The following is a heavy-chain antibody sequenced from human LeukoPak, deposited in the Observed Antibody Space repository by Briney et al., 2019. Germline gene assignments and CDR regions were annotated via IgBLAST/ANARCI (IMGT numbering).Heavy chain of an antibody. CDR1: GGSVSSGSYY. Sequence: SETLSLTCTVSGGSVSSGSYYWSWTRQPPGQGLEWIGYIYYSGSTKYNPSLKSRVTMSVDTSKNQFSLKVTSVTAADTAVYYCTRTNYGDYNWFDPWGQGTLVTVSS. D-gene: IGHD4-17*01. V-gene: IGHV4-61*01. CDR3: TRTNYGDYNWFDP. CDR2: IYYSGST. J-gene: IGHJ5*02.